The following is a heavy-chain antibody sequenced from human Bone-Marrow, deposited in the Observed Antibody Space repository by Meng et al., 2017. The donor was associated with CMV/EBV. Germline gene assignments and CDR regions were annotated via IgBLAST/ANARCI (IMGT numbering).Heavy chain of an antibody. V-gene: IGHV3-21*01. CDR1: GFTFSNYN. Sequence: GGSLRLSCAASGFTFSNYNMNWVRQAPGKGLECVSSISSSSSYIYSADSVKGRFTISRDNAKNSLYLQMNSLRAEDTAVYYCAGVDIVATSVDYWGQGTLVTVSS. CDR2: ISSSSSYI. CDR3: AGVDIVATSVDY. J-gene: IGHJ4*02. D-gene: IGHD5-12*01.